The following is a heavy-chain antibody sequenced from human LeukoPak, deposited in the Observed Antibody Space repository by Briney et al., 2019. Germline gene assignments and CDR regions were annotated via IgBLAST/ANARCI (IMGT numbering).Heavy chain of an antibody. V-gene: IGHV5-51*01. CDR3: ARRGHGSSWYFFDY. CDR2: FYAGGSES. CDR1: GYSFTDYW. J-gene: IGHJ4*02. Sequence: GESLKISCKASGYSFTDYWIGWVRQMPGKGLEWMGIFYAGGSESRYSPSLQGQVAISVDKSISTAYLQWSSLKASDTAMYYCARRGHGSSWYFFDYWGQGTLVTVSS. D-gene: IGHD6-13*01.